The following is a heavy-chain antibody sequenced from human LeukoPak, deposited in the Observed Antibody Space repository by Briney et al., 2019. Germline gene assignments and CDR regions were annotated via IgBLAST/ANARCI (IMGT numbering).Heavy chain of an antibody. CDR1: GYTFTGYY. V-gene: IGHV1-2*02. Sequence: ASVKVSCKASGYTFTGYYMHWVRQAPGQGLEWMGWINPNSGGTNCAQKFQGRVTMTRDTSISTAYMELSRLRSDDTAVYYCATSMPGYSYPFDPWGQGTLVTVSS. D-gene: IGHD5-18*01. CDR2: INPNSGGT. J-gene: IGHJ5*02. CDR3: ATSMPGYSYPFDP.